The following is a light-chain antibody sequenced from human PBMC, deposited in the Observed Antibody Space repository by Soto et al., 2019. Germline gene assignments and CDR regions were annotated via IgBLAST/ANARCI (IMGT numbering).Light chain of an antibody. Sequence: QSALTQPASVSGSPGQSITISCTGTSSDIGAYNFVSWYQQHPGKAPKLMLYDVNIRPSGVSNRFSGSKSGNTASLTISGLQAEDEADYYCTSWTTSTTMIFGGGTKHRP. J-gene: IGLJ2*01. CDR1: SSDIGAYNF. CDR2: DVN. CDR3: TSWTTSTTMI. V-gene: IGLV2-14*03.